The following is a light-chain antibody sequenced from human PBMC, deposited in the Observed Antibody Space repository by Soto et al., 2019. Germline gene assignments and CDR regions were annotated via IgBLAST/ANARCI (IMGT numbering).Light chain of an antibody. J-gene: IGKJ1*01. CDR2: DAS. CDR3: QQRSNWPWT. V-gene: IGKV3-11*01. Sequence: EIVLTQSPATLSLSPGERATLSCRASQSVSSYLAWYQQKPGQAPRLLIHDASNRATGIPARFSGSGSGTDFTLAISSLEPEDFEVYYCQQRSNWPWTFGQGTKVEIK. CDR1: QSVSSY.